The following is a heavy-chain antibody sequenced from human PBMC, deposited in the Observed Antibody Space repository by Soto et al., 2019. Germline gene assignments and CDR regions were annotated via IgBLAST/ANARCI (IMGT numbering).Heavy chain of an antibody. D-gene: IGHD6-6*01. CDR1: GGSISSGGYS. CDR3: AGGIAARPLGY. Sequence: QLQLQESGSGLVKPSQTLSLTCAVSGGSISSGGYSWSWIRQPPGKGLEWIGYIYHSGSTYYNPSLKSRVTIAVDRSKNQFSPRLSSVTAADTAVYYCAGGIAARPLGYWGQGTLVTVSS. CDR2: IYHSGST. V-gene: IGHV4-30-2*01. J-gene: IGHJ4*02.